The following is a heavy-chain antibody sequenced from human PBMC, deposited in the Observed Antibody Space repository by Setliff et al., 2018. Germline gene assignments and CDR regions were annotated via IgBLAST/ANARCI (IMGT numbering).Heavy chain of an antibody. CDR1: GFTFKTYE. CDR2: THTDGITI. J-gene: IGHJ4*02. CDR3: RVWLGDLSRDF. D-gene: IGHD3-10*01. V-gene: IGHV3-48*03. Sequence: GGSLRLSCEASGFTFKTYEMIWVRQAPGKGLERVSKTHTDGITIYSDSVRGRFTIFRDSAKSSLHLQMTSLSAEDTAVYYCRVWLGDLSRDFWGQGTLVTVSS.